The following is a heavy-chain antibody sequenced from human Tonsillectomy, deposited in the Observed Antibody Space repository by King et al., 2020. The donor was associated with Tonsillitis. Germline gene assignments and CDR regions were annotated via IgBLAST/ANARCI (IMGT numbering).Heavy chain of an antibody. CDR3: AKDDY. Sequence: VQLVESGGGVVQPGRSLRLSCAASGFTFSNYGMHWVRQAPGKGLEWVAVISYDGSNKYYADSVKGRFTISRDNSKNTLYLQMNSLRAEDTAVYYCAKDDYWDQGTLVTVSS. J-gene: IGHJ4*02. CDR2: ISYDGSNK. CDR1: GFTFSNYG. V-gene: IGHV3-30*18.